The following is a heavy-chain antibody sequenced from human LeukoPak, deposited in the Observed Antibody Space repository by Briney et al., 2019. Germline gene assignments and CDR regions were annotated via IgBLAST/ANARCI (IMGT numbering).Heavy chain of an antibody. CDR3: ARQGRYSYELNY. CDR2: IYYSGST. CDR1: GGSISSYY. Sequence: KPSETLSLTCTVSGGSISSYYWSWIRQPPGKGLEWIGYIYYSGSTNYNPSLKSRVTISVDTSKNQFSLKLSSVTAADTAVYYCARQGRYSYELNYWGQRTLVTVSS. V-gene: IGHV4-59*08. J-gene: IGHJ4*02. D-gene: IGHD5-18*01.